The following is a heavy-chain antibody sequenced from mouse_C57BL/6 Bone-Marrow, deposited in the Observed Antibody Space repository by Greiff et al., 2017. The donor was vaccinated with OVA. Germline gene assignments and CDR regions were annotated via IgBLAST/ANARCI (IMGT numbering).Heavy chain of an antibody. D-gene: IGHD1-1*01. V-gene: IGHV5-6*01. CDR2: ISSGGRYT. J-gene: IGHJ2*01. Sequence: EVKLQESGGDLVKPGGSLKLSCAASGFTFSSYGMSWVRQTPDKRLEWVATISSGGRYTYYPDSMTCRFTITIDNAKNTLYLKMSSLKSEDTAMYYCARHDYGSSYFAYWGQGTTLTVSA. CDR3: ARHDYGSSYFAY. CDR1: GFTFSSYG.